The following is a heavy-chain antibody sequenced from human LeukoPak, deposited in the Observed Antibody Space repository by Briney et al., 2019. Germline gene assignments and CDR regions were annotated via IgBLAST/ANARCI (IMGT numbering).Heavy chain of an antibody. J-gene: IGHJ4*02. CDR2: IYSGGST. CDR1: GFTVSSNY. CDR3: ARERRGYDGFDY. D-gene: IGHD5-12*01. V-gene: IGHV3-66*01. Sequence: GGSLRLSCAASGFTVSSNYMSWVRQAPGKGLEWVSVIYSGGSTYYADSVKGRFTISRDNSKNTLYLQMNSLRAEDTAVYYCARERRGYDGFDYWDQGTLVTVSS.